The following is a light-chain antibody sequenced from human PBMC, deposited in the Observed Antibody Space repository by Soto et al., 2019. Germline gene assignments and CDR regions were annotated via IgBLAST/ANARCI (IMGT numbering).Light chain of an antibody. CDR2: RAT. Sequence: EIVLTQSPGTLSLFPGGRATLSCRATQRVSSNFLAWYQQNVGQPPRLLIYRATSRATGIPDRFSGSGSGTDFTLTISRLEPEDFAVYYCQQYGSSPFTFGGGTKVDIK. CDR3: QQYGSSPFT. CDR1: QRVSSNF. J-gene: IGKJ4*01. V-gene: IGKV3-20*01.